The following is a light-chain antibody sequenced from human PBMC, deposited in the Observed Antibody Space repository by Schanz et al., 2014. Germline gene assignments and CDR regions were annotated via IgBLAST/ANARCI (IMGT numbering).Light chain of an antibody. J-gene: IGLJ2*01. CDR3: SSYSGSDIVL. CDR2: EVT. CDR1: SSDVGGYNY. V-gene: IGLV2-8*01. Sequence: QSALTQPASVSGSPGQSITISCTGTSSDVGGYNYVSWYQQHPGKAPKLMIYEVTKRPSGVPDRFSGSKSGNTASLTVSGLQAEDEADYYCSSYSGSDIVLFGGGTKLTVL.